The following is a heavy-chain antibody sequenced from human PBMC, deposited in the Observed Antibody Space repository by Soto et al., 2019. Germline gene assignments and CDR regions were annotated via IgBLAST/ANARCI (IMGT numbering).Heavy chain of an antibody. CDR1: GFTFNNFA. D-gene: IGHD3-22*01. CDR2: VTGNGRDT. J-gene: IGHJ4*02. V-gene: IGHV3-23*01. CDR3: ARGSWEIYYHQY. Sequence: EVQLLQSGGGLMQPGGSLRLSCAASGFTFNNFAMSWVRQAPGKGLEWVSSVTGNGRDTFYSDSVTGRFTISRDSSKNTLYLQMDTLRAEDTAVYYCARGSWEIYYHQYWGQGTLATVSS.